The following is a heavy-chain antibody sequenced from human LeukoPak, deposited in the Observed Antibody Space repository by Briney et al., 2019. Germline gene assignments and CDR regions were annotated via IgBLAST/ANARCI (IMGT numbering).Heavy chain of an antibody. D-gene: IGHD6-19*01. CDR3: ARPYSSGWYDGDAFDI. V-gene: IGHV3-23*01. CDR2: ISGSGHST. CDR1: GFTFTGYA. Sequence: GGSMRLSCAASGFTFTGYAMSWVRQAPGKGLEWVSAISGSGHSTDYADSVKGRFTISRDNSKNTLYLQMNSLRAEDTAVYYCARPYSSGWYDGDAFDIWGQGTMVTVSS. J-gene: IGHJ3*02.